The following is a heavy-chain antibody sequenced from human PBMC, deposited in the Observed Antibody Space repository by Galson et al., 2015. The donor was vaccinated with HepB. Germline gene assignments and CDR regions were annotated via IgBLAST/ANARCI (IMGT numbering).Heavy chain of an antibody. Sequence: PALVKPTQTLTLTCTFSGFSLSTSGMCVSWIRQPPGKALEWLARIDWDDDKYYSTSLKTRPTISKDTSKNQVVLTMTNMDPVDTATYYCARSAYSSSLGAFDIWGQGTMVTVSS. V-gene: IGHV2-70*11. D-gene: IGHD6-13*01. CDR2: IDWDDDK. J-gene: IGHJ3*02. CDR1: GFSLSTSGMC. CDR3: ARSAYSSSLGAFDI.